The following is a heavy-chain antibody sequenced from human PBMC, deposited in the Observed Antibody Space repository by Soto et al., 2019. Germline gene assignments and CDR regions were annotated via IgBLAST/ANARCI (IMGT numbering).Heavy chain of an antibody. Sequence: QVQLQESGPGLVKPSETLSLTCTVSGGSISSHYWSWIRQPPGMGLEYIGYIYNSGSTNYNHSLKSRVTISVDTSKNQFSLKLSSVTAADTAVYFCARGGGSPDYWGQGTLVTVSS. CDR1: GGSISSHY. D-gene: IGHD2-15*01. V-gene: IGHV4-59*11. CDR2: IYNSGST. CDR3: ARGGGSPDY. J-gene: IGHJ4*02.